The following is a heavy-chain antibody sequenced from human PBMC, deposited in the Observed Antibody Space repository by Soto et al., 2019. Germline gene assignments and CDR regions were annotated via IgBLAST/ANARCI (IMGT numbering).Heavy chain of an antibody. D-gene: IGHD2-8*01. CDR3: AKSPLMVYAMVFDY. CDR1: GFPFSSYA. Sequence: GGSLRVSCAASGFPFSSYARSWVRQAPGKGLEWVSAISGSGGSTYYADSVKGRFTISRDNSKNTLYLQMNSLRAEDTAVYYCAKSPLMVYAMVFDYWGQGTLVTAPQ. J-gene: IGHJ4*02. V-gene: IGHV3-23*01. CDR2: ISGSGGST.